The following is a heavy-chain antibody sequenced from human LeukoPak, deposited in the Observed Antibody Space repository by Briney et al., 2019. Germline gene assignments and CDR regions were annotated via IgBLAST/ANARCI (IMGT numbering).Heavy chain of an antibody. CDR1: GFTFSSYA. CDR2: ISYDGSNK. V-gene: IGHV3-30-3*01. D-gene: IGHD3-9*01. J-gene: IGHJ6*03. Sequence: GGSLRLSCAASGFTFSSYAMHWVRQAPGKGLEWVAVISYDGSNKYYADSVKGRFTISRDNSKNTLYLQMNSLRAEDTAVYYCARESLLTGYSMDVWGKGTTVTVSS. CDR3: ARESLLTGYSMDV.